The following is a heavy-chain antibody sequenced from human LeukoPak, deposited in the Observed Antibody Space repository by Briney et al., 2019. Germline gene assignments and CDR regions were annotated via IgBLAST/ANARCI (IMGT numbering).Heavy chain of an antibody. Sequence: ASVKLSRKASGYTFTSYGISWVRQAPGQPPEWMRWISAYNGNTIYAQKLQGRVTMTTDTSTSTAYMELRSLRSDDTAVYYCARVTMVRGVSFVCWGRGTLVTVSS. CDR2: ISAYNGNT. CDR1: GYTFTSYG. CDR3: ARVTMVRGVSFVC. J-gene: IGHJ4*02. D-gene: IGHD3-10*01. V-gene: IGHV1-18*01.